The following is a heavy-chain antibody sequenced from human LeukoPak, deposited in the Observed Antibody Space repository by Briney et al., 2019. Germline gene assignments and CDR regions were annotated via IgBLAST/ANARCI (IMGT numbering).Heavy chain of an antibody. J-gene: IGHJ4*02. CDR3: ARDLVPYCGGDCYSNGFDY. V-gene: IGHV3-30*01. CDR2: ISYDGSNK. D-gene: IGHD2-21*02. CDR1: GFTFSSYA. Sequence: GGSLRLSCAASGFTFSSYAMHWVRQAPGRGLEWVAVISYDGSNKYYADSVKGRFTISRDNSKNTLYLQMNSLRAEDTAVYYCARDLVPYCGGDCYSNGFDYWGQGTLVTVSS.